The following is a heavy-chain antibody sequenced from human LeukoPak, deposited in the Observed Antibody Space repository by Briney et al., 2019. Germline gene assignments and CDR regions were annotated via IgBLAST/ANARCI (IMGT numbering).Heavy chain of an antibody. V-gene: IGHV3-30-3*01. Sequence: GGSLRLSCAASGFTFSSYAMHWVRQAPGKGLEWVAVISYDGSNKYYADSVKGRFTISRDNSKNTLYLQMNSLRAEDTAVYYCARGSDGERDYFDYWGQGTLVTVSS. CDR2: ISYDGSNK. J-gene: IGHJ4*02. CDR3: ARGSDGERDYFDY. D-gene: IGHD1-26*01. CDR1: GFTFSSYA.